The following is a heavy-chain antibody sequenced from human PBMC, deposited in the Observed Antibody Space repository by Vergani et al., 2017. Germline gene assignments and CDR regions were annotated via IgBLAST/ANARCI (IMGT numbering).Heavy chain of an antibody. CDR2: ISYDGSNK. CDR3: ARDPYDFWSGYYVDY. V-gene: IGHV3-30*04. CDR1: GFTFSSYA. D-gene: IGHD3-3*01. Sequence: QVQLVESGGGVVQPGRSLRLSCAASGFTFSSYAMHWVRQAPGKGLEWVAVISYDGSNKYYADSVNGRFTISRDNSKNTLYLQMNSLRAEDTAVYYCARDPYDFWSGYYVDYWGQGTLVTVSS. J-gene: IGHJ4*02.